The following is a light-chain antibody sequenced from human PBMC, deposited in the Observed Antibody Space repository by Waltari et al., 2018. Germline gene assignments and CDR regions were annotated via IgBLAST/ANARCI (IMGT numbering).Light chain of an antibody. V-gene: IGLV2-14*03. CDR2: DVR. CDR1: SRDVGGYDY. CDR3: NSYTSSSTLV. J-gene: IGLJ2*01. Sequence: QSALTQPASVSGSPGHSITISCTGTSRDVGGYDYVSWYQQHPGKAPKLMIYDVRNRPSGVSNRFSGSKSGNTASLTISGLQAEDEADYYCNSYTSSSTLVFGGGTKLTVL.